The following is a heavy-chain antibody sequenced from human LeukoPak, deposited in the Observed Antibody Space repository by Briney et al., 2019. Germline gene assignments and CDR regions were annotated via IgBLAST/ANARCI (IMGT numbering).Heavy chain of an antibody. V-gene: IGHV3-66*01. Sequence: GGSLRLSCAASGFTVSSNYMSWVRQAPGKGLEWVSVIYSGGSTYYADSVKGGFTISRDNSKNTLYLQMNSLRAEDTAVYYCARDLAVAGNFDYWGQGTLVTVSS. J-gene: IGHJ4*02. CDR1: GFTVSSNY. D-gene: IGHD6-19*01. CDR2: IYSGGST. CDR3: ARDLAVAGNFDY.